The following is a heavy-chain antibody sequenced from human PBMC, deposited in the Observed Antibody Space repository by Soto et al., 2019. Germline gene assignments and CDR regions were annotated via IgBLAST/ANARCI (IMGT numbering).Heavy chain of an antibody. CDR2: MNPKSGKT. Sequence: ASVKVSCKTSGYTFINYDINWVRQAPGKGLEWMGLMNPKSGKTGYAQKFQGRVSMTRDTSTSTAYMELNSLRSEDTATYYCSRTPGDYWGQGTLVTVSS. V-gene: IGHV1-8*01. J-gene: IGHJ4*02. CDR1: GYTFINYD. CDR3: SRTPGDY. D-gene: IGHD2-15*01.